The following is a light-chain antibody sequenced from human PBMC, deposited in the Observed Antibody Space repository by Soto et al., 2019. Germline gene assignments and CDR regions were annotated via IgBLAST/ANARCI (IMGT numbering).Light chain of an antibody. CDR3: QQFNAYPRT. CDR2: DAS. CDR1: QDITSD. J-gene: IGKJ1*01. V-gene: IGKV1-13*02. Sequence: AIQLTQSPSSLSASLGDTVLITCRASQDITSDLARYPQSPEKAPVLLIYDASRLESGVRPRLGGSGSGTEFSLTISCLQPEDFATYFCQQFNAYPRTFGQGTKVEIK.